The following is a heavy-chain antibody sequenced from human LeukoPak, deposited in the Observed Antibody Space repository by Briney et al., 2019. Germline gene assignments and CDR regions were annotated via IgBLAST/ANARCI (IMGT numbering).Heavy chain of an antibody. V-gene: IGHV3-21*01. CDR3: ARDSQYYDFWSGYYTHDYYYYGMDV. J-gene: IGHJ6*02. D-gene: IGHD3-3*01. Sequence: PGGSLRLSCAASGFTFSSYSMNWVRQAPGKGLEWVPSISSSSSYIYYADSVKGRFTISRDNAKNSLYLQMNSLRAEDTAVYYCARDSQYYDFWSGYYTHDYYYYGMDVWGQGTTVTVSS. CDR1: GFTFSSYS. CDR2: ISSSSSYI.